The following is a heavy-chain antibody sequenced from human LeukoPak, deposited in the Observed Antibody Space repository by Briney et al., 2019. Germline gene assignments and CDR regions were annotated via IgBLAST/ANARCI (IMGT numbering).Heavy chain of an antibody. CDR3: ARSPAGNPYFDY. J-gene: IGHJ4*02. Sequence: GGSLRLSCAASGFTFSSYWMSWVRQAPGKGLEWVANIKQDGSEKYYVDSVKGRLTISRDNAKNSLSLQMNSLRAEDTAVYYCARSPAGNPYFDYWGQGTLVTVSS. V-gene: IGHV3-7*03. D-gene: IGHD2-2*01. CDR1: GFTFSSYW. CDR2: IKQDGSEK.